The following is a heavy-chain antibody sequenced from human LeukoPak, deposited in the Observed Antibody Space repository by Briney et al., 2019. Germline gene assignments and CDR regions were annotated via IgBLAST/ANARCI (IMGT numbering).Heavy chain of an antibody. Sequence: GGSLRLSCAASGFTFSSYSMNWVRQAPGKGLEWVSSISSGSSYIYYADSVKGRFTISRDNAKNSLYLQMNSLRAEGTAVYYCAREDSSSFPYFDLWGRGTLVTVSS. CDR1: GFTFSSYS. J-gene: IGHJ2*01. V-gene: IGHV3-21*01. CDR2: ISSGSSYI. CDR3: AREDSSSFPYFDL. D-gene: IGHD6-13*01.